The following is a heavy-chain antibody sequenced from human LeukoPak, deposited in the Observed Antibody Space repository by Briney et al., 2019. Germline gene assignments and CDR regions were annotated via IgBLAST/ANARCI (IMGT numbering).Heavy chain of an antibody. V-gene: IGHV4-59*04. Sequence: SETLSLTCTASGGPITSYYWSWIRQPPGKGLELIGTISYSGSTYYNPSLKSRGTISVDTSKNHLSLKLSSVTAADTAVYYCARHRTRWGGSGIAASIDYWGQGTLVTVSS. CDR2: ISYSGST. D-gene: IGHD6-13*01. J-gene: IGHJ4*02. CDR1: GGPITSYY. CDR3: ARHRTRWGGSGIAASIDY.